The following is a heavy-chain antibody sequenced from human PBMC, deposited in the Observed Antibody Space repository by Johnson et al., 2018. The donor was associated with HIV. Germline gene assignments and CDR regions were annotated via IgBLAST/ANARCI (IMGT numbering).Heavy chain of an antibody. CDR2: ISYDGSKI. D-gene: IGHD1-26*01. Sequence: QVQLVESGGGVVQPGRSLRLSCAASGFTFSGYGMHWVRQAPGKGLEWVAIISYDGSKIYYADSVKGRFTISRDNPKNTLYLQINSLRLEDTAVYYCARGEWELNAGHGLDIWGQGTMVTVSS. J-gene: IGHJ3*02. V-gene: IGHV3-30*03. CDR3: ARGEWELNAGHGLDI. CDR1: GFTFSGYG.